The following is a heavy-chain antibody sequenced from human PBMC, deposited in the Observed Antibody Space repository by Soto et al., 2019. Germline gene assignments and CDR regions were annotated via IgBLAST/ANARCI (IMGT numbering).Heavy chain of an antibody. CDR3: ATGVGLF. CDR1: GYSLNELS. CDR2: YDPEEGKI. Sequence: ASVKVSCKVSGYSLNELSMHWVRQAPGKGLEWLGGYDPEEGKIIYAQRFQGRVTMTEDTSIDTAYMELNSLRFEDTAVYCCATGVGLFWGQGTLVTVSS. V-gene: IGHV1-24*01. J-gene: IGHJ4*02.